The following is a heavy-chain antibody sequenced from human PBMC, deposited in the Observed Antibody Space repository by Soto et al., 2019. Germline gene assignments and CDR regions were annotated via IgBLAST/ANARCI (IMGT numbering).Heavy chain of an antibody. CDR2: MSSSGDS. CDR3: ARSSLTFFGGVVRYFDF. CDR1: GASVSHYF. V-gene: IGHV4-4*09. J-gene: IGHJ4*02. D-gene: IGHD3-3*01. Sequence: SETLSLTCDVSGASVSHYFWSWIRKPPGKGLEWLGYMSSSGDSISNPALKSRITISLDMSRNHVSLNLSSLTVADTAVYYCARSSLTFFGGVVRYFDFSRPATLVTVFS.